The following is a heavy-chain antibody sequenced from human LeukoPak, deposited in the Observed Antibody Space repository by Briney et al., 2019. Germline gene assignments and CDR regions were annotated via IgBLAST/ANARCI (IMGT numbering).Heavy chain of an antibody. Sequence: PGGSLRLSCAASGFTFSSYWMHWVRQAPGKGLVWVSRINRDGSSTSYADSLKGRFTISRDNAKNTLYLQINSLRAEDTAVYFCARDRWPTNWFDPWGQGTLVTVSS. V-gene: IGHV3-74*01. CDR3: ARDRWPTNWFDP. CDR1: GFTFSSYW. J-gene: IGHJ5*02. CDR2: INRDGSST. D-gene: IGHD3-16*02.